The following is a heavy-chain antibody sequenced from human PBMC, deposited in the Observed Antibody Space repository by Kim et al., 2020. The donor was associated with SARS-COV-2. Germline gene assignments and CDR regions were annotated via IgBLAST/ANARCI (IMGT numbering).Heavy chain of an antibody. Sequence: GGSLRLSCAASGFTFDDYAMHWVRQAPGKGLEWVSGISWNSGSIGYADSVKGRFTISRDNAKNSLYLQMNSLRAEDTALYYCAKDSRSIAAAGNWFDPWG. CDR3: AKDSRSIAAAGNWFDP. J-gene: IGHJ5*02. CDR2: ISWNSGSI. V-gene: IGHV3-9*01. D-gene: IGHD6-13*01. CDR1: GFTFDDYA.